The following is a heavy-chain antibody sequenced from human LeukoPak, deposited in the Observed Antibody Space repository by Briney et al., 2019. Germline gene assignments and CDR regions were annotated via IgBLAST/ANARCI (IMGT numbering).Heavy chain of an antibody. Sequence: GGSLRLSCAASGFTFSTYAMHWARQAPGKGLEYVSGISDDGSLTDHADSVKGRFTISRDNSKNTLSLQMSSLRAEDTAVYYCVRWQAGAAGKFPAWGQGILVTVSP. J-gene: IGHJ5*02. D-gene: IGHD6-13*01. CDR2: ISDDGSLT. CDR1: GFTFSTYA. V-gene: IGHV3-64D*06. CDR3: VRWQAGAAGKFPA.